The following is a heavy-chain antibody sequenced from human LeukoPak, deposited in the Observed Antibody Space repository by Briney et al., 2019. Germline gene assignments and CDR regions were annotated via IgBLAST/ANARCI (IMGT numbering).Heavy chain of an antibody. CDR2: IYHSGST. CDR1: GGSISSGGYS. CDR3: ARVSIAGSGSPCYFDY. J-gene: IGHJ4*02. Sequence: SQTLSLTCAVSGGSISSGGYSWSWIRQPPGKGLEWIGYIYHSGSTYYNPSLKSRVTISVDRSKNQFSLKLSSVTAADTAVYYCARVSIAGSGSPCYFDYWGQGTLVTVSS. V-gene: IGHV4-30-2*01. D-gene: IGHD3-10*01.